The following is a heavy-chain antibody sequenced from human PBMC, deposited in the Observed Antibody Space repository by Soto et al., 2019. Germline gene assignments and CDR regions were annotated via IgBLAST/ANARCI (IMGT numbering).Heavy chain of an antibody. Sequence: SETLSLTCTVSGGSISSYYWSWIRQPPGKGLEWIGYIYYSGSTNYNPSLKSRVTISVDTSKNQFSLKLSSVTAADTAVYYCARGGIAVAGYNWFDHWGQGTLVTVSS. CDR3: ARGGIAVAGYNWFDH. CDR2: IYYSGST. D-gene: IGHD6-19*01. CDR1: GGSISSYY. V-gene: IGHV4-59*01. J-gene: IGHJ5*02.